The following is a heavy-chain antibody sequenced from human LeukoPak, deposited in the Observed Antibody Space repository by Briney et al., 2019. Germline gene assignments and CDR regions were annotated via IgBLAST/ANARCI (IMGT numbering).Heavy chain of an antibody. D-gene: IGHD6-19*01. CDR3: AKDNTLGSSGWYDYFDY. J-gene: IGHJ4*02. V-gene: IGHV3-7*03. Sequence: GGSLRLSCVASGFTFTAYWMSWVRQAPGKGLEWVANIKPDESEKYYVDSVKGRFTISRDNAKNSLYLQMNSLRAEDTALYYCAKDNTLGSSGWYDYFDYRGQGTLVTVSS. CDR1: GFTFTAYW. CDR2: IKPDESEK.